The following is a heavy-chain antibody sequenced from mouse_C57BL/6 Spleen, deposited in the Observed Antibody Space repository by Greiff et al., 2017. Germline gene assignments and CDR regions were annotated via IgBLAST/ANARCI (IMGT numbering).Heavy chain of an antibody. V-gene: IGHV10-1*01. CDR2: IRSKSNNYAT. Sequence: EVKLMESGGGLVQPKGSLNLSCAASGFSFNTYATNWVRQAPGKGLALVARIRSKSNNYATYYADSVKDRFTIYRDDSESMLYLQMNNMKAGDTAMYYCVRQETAMDEWGQGTSVTVSS. CDR3: VRQETAMDE. CDR1: GFSFNTYA. J-gene: IGHJ4*01.